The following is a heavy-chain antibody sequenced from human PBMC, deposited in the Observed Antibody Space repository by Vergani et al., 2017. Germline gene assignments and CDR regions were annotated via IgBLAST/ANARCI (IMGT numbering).Heavy chain of an antibody. D-gene: IGHD3-16*01. CDR2: IQFDGSNK. J-gene: IGHJ4*02. CDR3: AKHFRGWGIDY. CDR1: GFTLSNYD. V-gene: IGHV3-30*02. Sequence: QVQLVESGGGVVQRGGSLRLSCAPSGFTLSNYDMQWIRPGPGKGLEFVAFIQFDGSNKYYADSVKGRFTLSRDFSKNTLYLQMNSLRTDDTATYYCAKHFRGWGIDYWGQGTQVIVSS.